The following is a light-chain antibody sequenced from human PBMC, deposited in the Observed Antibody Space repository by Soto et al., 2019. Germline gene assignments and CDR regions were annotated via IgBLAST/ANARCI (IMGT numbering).Light chain of an antibody. CDR3: SSYTTSSTVI. CDR1: SSDVGGYNY. V-gene: IGLV2-14*01. Sequence: QSALTQPASVSGSPGQSTTISCTGTSSDVGGYNYVSWYQQHPGKAPKLMIYDVSNRPSGVSNRFSGPKSGNTASLTISGLQAEDEADYYCSSYTTSSTVIFGGGTKLTVL. J-gene: IGLJ2*01. CDR2: DVS.